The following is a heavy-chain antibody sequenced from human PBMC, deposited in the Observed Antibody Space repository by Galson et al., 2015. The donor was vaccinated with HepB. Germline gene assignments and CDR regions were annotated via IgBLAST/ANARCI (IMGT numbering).Heavy chain of an antibody. Sequence: SLRLSCAASGFNFWSYGLHWVRQAPGKGLQWVALISHDGSDTSYADSVKGRFTISRGNSNNTIHLQMRSLRAEDTAVYYCARTHSSSSFNYFDYWGRGTLVSVSS. CDR3: ARTHSSSSFNYFDY. D-gene: IGHD6-13*01. V-gene: IGHV3-30*03. CDR1: GFNFWSYG. J-gene: IGHJ4*02. CDR2: ISHDGSDT.